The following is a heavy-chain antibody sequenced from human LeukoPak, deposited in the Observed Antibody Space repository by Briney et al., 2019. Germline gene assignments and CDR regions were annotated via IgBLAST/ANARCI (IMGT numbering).Heavy chain of an antibody. CDR3: ARGPTISETGYFDY. CDR1: GGSISDYY. CDR2: INHRGDT. V-gene: IGHV4-34*01. D-gene: IGHD1-1*01. J-gene: IGHJ4*03. Sequence: SETLSLTCTVSGGSISDYYWSWIRQSPGKGLEWIAEINHRGDTNYNPSVKSRVTISVDTSKNQFSLKVTSLTAADTAVYYCARGPTISETGYFDYWGQGTLVTVSS.